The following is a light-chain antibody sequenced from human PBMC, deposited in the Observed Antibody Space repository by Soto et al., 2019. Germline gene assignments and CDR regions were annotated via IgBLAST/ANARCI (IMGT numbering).Light chain of an antibody. Sequence: EIVLTQSPGTLSLSPGERATLSCRASQSVSSRYLAWYQQKPGQAPTLLIYDAPYRAPGIPDRFSGSGSGTDFTLTISRLEPEDFAVYYWQQYGSSYTFGPGTKGDIK. V-gene: IGKV3-20*01. CDR3: QQYGSSYT. CDR1: QSVSSRY. J-gene: IGKJ3*01. CDR2: DAP.